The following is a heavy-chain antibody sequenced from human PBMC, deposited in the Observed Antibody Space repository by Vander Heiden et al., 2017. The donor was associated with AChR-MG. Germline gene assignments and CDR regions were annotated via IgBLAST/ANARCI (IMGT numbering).Heavy chain of an antibody. CDR3: ARGSAIFNEFYFVPMDV. CDR2: ITPINGRT. V-gene: IGHV1-69*04. Sequence: QVQVVQSGAEVKKPGSSVKVSCKSSGGTFTNYGFNWVRQAPGQGLEWMGRITPINGRTLYAQKFQGRVTVSADKSTTTAFMELTRLKSDDTAVYYCARGSAIFNEFYFVPMDVWGQGTSVTVS. D-gene: IGHD2-21*01. CDR1: GGTFTNYG. J-gene: IGHJ6*02.